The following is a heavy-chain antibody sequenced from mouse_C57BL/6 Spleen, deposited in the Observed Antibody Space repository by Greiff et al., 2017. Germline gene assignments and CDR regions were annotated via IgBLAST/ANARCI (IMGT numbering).Heavy chain of an antibody. D-gene: IGHD3-2*02. Sequence: DVKLQESGPELVKPGASVKIPCKTSGYTFTDYNMDWVKQSHGKSLEWIGDINPNNGGTIYNQKFKGKATLTVDKSSSTAYMELRSLTSEDTAVYYCARKGYPPFAYWGQGTLVTVSA. CDR3: ARKGYPPFAY. CDR2: INPNNGGT. V-gene: IGHV1-18*01. J-gene: IGHJ3*01. CDR1: GYTFTDYN.